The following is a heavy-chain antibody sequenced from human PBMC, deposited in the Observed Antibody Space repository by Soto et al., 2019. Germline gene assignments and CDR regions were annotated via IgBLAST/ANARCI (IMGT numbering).Heavy chain of an antibody. CDR3: ASLTNSSGWSGSDYYYYYGMDV. CDR2: IDPSDSYT. D-gene: IGHD6-19*01. CDR1: GYSFTSYW. Sequence: PGESLKISCKGSGYSFTSYWISWVRQMPGKGLEWMGRIDPSDSYTNYSPSFQGHVTISADKSISTAYLQWSSLKASDTAMYYCASLTNSSGWSGSDYYYYYGMDVWGQGTTVTVSS. V-gene: IGHV5-10-1*01. J-gene: IGHJ6*02.